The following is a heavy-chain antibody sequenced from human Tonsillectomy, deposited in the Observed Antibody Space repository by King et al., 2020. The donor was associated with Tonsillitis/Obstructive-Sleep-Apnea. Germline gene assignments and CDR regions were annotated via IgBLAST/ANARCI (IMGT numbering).Heavy chain of an antibody. Sequence: VQLVESGGGLVQPGGSLRLSCAASGFTFSSYAMNWVRQAPGKGLEWVSAISGSGDSTYSADSVKGRFTISRDNSKNTLYLQMNSLRAEDTAVYYCAKTPGRMVRGVTGGLDPWGQGTLVTVSS. V-gene: IGHV3-23*04. J-gene: IGHJ5*02. CDR1: GFTFSSYA. CDR2: ISGSGDST. D-gene: IGHD3-10*01. CDR3: AKTPGRMVRGVTGGLDP.